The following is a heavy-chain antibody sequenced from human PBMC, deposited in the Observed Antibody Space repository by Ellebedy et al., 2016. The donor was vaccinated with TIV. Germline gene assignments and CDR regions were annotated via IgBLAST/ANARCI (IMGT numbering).Heavy chain of an antibody. J-gene: IGHJ4*02. V-gene: IGHV4-61*01. CDR3: ARLSGAFDY. CDR1: GGSVSSGSSY. Sequence: SETLSLTXTVSGGSVSSGSSYWSWLRQPPGKGLEWIGYIYYSGSTNYNPSLKSRVTISVDTSKNQFSLKLSSVTAADTAVYYCARLSGAFDYWGQGTLVTVSS. CDR2: IYYSGST. D-gene: IGHD3-10*01.